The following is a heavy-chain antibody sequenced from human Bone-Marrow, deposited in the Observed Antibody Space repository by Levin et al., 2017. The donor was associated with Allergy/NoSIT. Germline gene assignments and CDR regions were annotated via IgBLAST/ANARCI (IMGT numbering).Heavy chain of an antibody. CDR3: ARGRDYYYYMDV. V-gene: IGHV1-18*01. CDR2: VSAYNANT. J-gene: IGHJ6*03. CDR1: GYTFTNYA. Sequence: PVASVKVSCKASGYTFTNYAIGWVRQAPGQGLEWMGWVSAYNANTIYAQKFQGRVTMTADTSTTTAYMELRSLRSADTAVYYCARGRDYYYYMDVWGKGTTVTVSS.